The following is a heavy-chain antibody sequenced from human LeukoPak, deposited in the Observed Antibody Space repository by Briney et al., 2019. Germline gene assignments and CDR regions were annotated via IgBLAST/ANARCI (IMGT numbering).Heavy chain of an antibody. J-gene: IGHJ4*02. CDR2: IYYSGST. CDR3: ARDGYNSPFDY. V-gene: IGHV4-31*03. Sequence: PSETLSLTCTVSGGSISSGGYYWSWIRQHPGKGLEWIGYIYYSGSTYYNPSLKSRVTISVDTSKNQFSLKLSSVTAADMAVYYCARDGYNSPFDYWGQGTLVTVSS. D-gene: IGHD5-24*01. CDR1: GGSISSGGYY.